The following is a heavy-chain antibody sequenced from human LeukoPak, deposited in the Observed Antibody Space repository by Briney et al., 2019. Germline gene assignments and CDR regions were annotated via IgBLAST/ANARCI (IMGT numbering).Heavy chain of an antibody. CDR2: INPNSGGT. D-gene: IGHD2-2*02. CDR1: GYTLTGYY. J-gene: IGHJ3*02. CDR3: ARDLDRYCSSTSCYTGAFDI. V-gene: IGHV1-2*02. Sequence: SVKVSCKASGYTLTGYYMHWVRQAPGQGLEWMGWINPNSGGTNYAQKFQGRVTMTRDTSISTAYMELSRLRSDDTAVYYCARDLDRYCSSTSCYTGAFDIWGQGTMVTVSS.